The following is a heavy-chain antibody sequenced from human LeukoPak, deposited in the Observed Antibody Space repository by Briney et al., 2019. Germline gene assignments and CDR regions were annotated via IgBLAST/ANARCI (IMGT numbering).Heavy chain of an antibody. CDR3: ARDRGYYGSGLYYFAY. CDR1: CGSISSYY. J-gene: IGHJ4*02. Sequence: SETLSLTCTVSCGSISSYYWSWIRQPPGKGLEWIGYIYYSGSTNYNPSLKSRVTISVDTSKNQFSLKLSSVTAADTAVYYCARDRGYYGSGLYYFAYWGQWTLVTVSS. CDR2: IYYSGST. D-gene: IGHD3-10*01. V-gene: IGHV4-59*01.